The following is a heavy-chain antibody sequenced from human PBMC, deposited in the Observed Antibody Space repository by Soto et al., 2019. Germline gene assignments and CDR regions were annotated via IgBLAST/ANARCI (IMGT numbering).Heavy chain of an antibody. D-gene: IGHD6-13*01. J-gene: IGHJ5*02. V-gene: IGHV1-46*04. CDR2: INPSGGST. Sequence: ASVKVSCKASGYTFTSYYMHWVRQAPGQGLEWMGIINPSGGSTSYADSVKGRFTISRDNAKNSLYLQMNSLRDEDTAVYYCARESSSYNWFDPWGQGTLVTVSS. CDR1: GYTFTSYY. CDR3: ARESSSYNWFDP.